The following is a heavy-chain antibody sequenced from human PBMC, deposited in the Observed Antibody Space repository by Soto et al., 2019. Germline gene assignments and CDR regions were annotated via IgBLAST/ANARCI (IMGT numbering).Heavy chain of an antibody. V-gene: IGHV1-18*01. J-gene: IGHJ4*02. Sequence: QVHLVQSGAEVKKPGASVKVSCKCSGYTFTSYGITWVRQAPGQGLEWMGWIGAHNGNTDYAQKLQGRVTVTRDTSTSTAYMELRSLRSDDTAVYYCARGRYGDYWGQGALVTVSS. CDR2: IGAHNGNT. CDR3: ARGRYGDY. D-gene: IGHD1-1*01. CDR1: GYTFTSYG.